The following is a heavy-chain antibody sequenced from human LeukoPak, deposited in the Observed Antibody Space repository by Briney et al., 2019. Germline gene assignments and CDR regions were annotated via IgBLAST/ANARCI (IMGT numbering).Heavy chain of an antibody. CDR2: INHSGST. Sequence: SETLSLTCAVYGGSFSGYYWSWIRQPPGKGLEWIGEINHSGSTNYNPSLKSRVTISVDTSKNQFSLKLSSVTAADTAVYYCARVGATGIGSTSWINWFDPWGQGTLVTVSS. CDR3: ARVGATGIGSTSWINWFDP. D-gene: IGHD2-2*01. CDR1: GGSFSGYY. V-gene: IGHV4-34*01. J-gene: IGHJ5*02.